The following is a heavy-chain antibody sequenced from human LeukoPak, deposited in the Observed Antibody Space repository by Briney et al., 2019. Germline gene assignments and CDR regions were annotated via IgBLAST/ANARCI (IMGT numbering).Heavy chain of an antibody. Sequence: SETLSLTCAVYGGSFSGYYWSWIRQPPGKGLEWIGEINHSGSTNYNPSLKSRVTISVDTSKNQYSLKLSSVTAADTAVYYCARQSYWGQGTLVTVSS. V-gene: IGHV4-34*01. J-gene: IGHJ4*02. CDR2: INHSGST. CDR1: GGSFSGYY. CDR3: ARQSY.